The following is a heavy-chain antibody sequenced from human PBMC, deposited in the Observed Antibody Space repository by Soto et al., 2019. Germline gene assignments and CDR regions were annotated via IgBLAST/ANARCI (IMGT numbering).Heavy chain of an antibody. CDR2: ISGSGGTT. CDR3: ARAGVTPDFFDY. J-gene: IGHJ4*02. CDR1: GFTFSSYA. V-gene: IGHV3-23*01. D-gene: IGHD3-3*01. Sequence: PGGSLRLSCAASGFTFSSYALSCVRQAPGKGLECFSPISGSGGTTYYADSVKGRFTISRDNSKNTLYLQMNSLRAEDTAVYYCARAGVTPDFFDYWGQGTLVTVSS.